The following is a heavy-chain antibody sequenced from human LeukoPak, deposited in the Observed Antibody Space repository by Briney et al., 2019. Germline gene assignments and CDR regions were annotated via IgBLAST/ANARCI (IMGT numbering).Heavy chain of an antibody. CDR1: GFTFSTSP. J-gene: IGHJ6*02. CDR3: AREQVVVITLQNYYYYGMDV. V-gene: IGHV3-48*04. D-gene: IGHD3-22*01. CDR2: ISSSSGTI. Sequence: PGGSLRLSCAASGFTFSTSPMNWVRQAPGKGPEWVSYISSSSGTIYYADSVKGRFTISRDNAKNSLYLQMNSLRAEDTAVYYCAREQVVVITLQNYYYYGMDVWGQGTTVAVSS.